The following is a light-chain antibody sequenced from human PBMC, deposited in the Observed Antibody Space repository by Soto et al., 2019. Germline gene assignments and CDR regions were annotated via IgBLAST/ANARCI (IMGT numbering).Light chain of an antibody. CDR1: QSVSSY. Sequence: EIVLTQSPATLSLSPGERATLSCRASQSVSSYLAWYQQKPGQAPRLLIYDASNRATGIPARFSGSGSGTDFPLTISSLAPEDFAIYYCQQRSNWPPVTFGGGTQVEIK. CDR3: QQRSNWPPVT. CDR2: DAS. J-gene: IGKJ4*01. V-gene: IGKV3-11*01.